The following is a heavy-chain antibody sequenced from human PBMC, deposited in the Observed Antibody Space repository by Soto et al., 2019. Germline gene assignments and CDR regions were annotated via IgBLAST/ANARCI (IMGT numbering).Heavy chain of an antibody. CDR2: IGTAGDT. Sequence: EVQLVESGGGLVQPGGSLRLSCAASGFNFSSYDMHWVRQATGKGLEWVSVIGTAGDTYYPGSVKGRFTISRENAKNSLYLQMNSLRAEDTAVYYCARAPTLGAAEAENYYYYYAMDVWGQGTTVTVSS. CDR3: ARAPTLGAAEAENYYYYYAMDV. J-gene: IGHJ6*02. CDR1: GFNFSSYD. D-gene: IGHD3-16*01. V-gene: IGHV3-13*01.